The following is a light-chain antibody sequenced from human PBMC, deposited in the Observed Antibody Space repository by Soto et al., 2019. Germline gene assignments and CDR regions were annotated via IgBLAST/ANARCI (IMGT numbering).Light chain of an antibody. CDR1: QSVSSSY. Sequence: EIVLTHSPGTLSLSPGERATLSCRASQSVSSSYLAWYQQKPGQAPRLLIYDASTRATGIPDRISGSGSGTDFTLTISRLEPEDFAVYYCQQYGSSPWTFGQGTRVEIK. V-gene: IGKV3-20*01. J-gene: IGKJ1*01. CDR3: QQYGSSPWT. CDR2: DAS.